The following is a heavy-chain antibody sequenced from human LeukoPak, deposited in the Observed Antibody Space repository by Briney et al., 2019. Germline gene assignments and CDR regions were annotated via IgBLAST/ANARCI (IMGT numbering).Heavy chain of an antibody. D-gene: IGHD6-19*01. CDR3: ARDRSWFDP. CDR1: RIIVSSNY. CDR2: IYSGGST. Sequence: GGSLRLSCVASRIIVSSNYMTWVRQAPGKGLEWVLVIYSGGSTYYADSVKGRFTISRDNSKNTLYLQMNNLRVEDTAVYYCARDRSWFDPWGQGTPVTVSS. V-gene: IGHV3-66*01. J-gene: IGHJ5*02.